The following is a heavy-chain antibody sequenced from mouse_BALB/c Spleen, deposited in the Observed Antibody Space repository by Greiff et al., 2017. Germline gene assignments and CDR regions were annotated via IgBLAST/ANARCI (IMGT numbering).Heavy chain of an antibody. CDR3: ARAYDYDEDYAMDY. J-gene: IGHJ4*01. CDR2: ISSGGSYT. V-gene: IGHV5-9-4*01. D-gene: IGHD2-4*01. CDR1: GFTFSSYA. Sequence: DVMLVESGGGLVKPGGSLKLSCAASGFTFSSYAMSWVRQSPEKRLEWVAEISSGGSYTYYPDTVTGRFTISRDNAKNTLYLEMSCLRSEDTAMYYCARAYDYDEDYAMDYWGQGTSVTVSS.